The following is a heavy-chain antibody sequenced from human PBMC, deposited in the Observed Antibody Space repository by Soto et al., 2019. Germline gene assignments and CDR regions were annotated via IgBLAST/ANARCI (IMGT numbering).Heavy chain of an antibody. CDR3: AKTRGRASPDLDY. CDR1: GYTFTDYY. CDR2: VHPNSGAT. D-gene: IGHD1-26*01. Sequence: AASVKVSCKASGYTFTDYYMHWVRLAPGQGLEWMGWVHPNSGATNYAQKFQGRVTMTRDTSISKVYMDLSSLRSDDTAVYYCAKTRGRASPDLDYWGQGALVTVSS. J-gene: IGHJ4*02. V-gene: IGHV1-2*02.